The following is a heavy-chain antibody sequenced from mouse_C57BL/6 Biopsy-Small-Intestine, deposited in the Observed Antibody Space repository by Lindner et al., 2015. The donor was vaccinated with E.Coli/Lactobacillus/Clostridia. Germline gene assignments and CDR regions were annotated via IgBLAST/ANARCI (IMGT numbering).Heavy chain of an antibody. CDR2: INPNYGTT. CDR1: GTHSLTTN. J-gene: IGHJ3*01. D-gene: IGHD1-1*01. Sequence: VQLQESGPELVKPGASVKISCKASGTHSLTTNMNWVKQSNGKSLEWIGVINPNYGTTSYNQKFKGKATLTVDQSSSTAYMQLNSLTSEDSAVYYCATLRFAYWGQGTLVTVSA. CDR3: ATLRFAY. V-gene: IGHV1-39*01.